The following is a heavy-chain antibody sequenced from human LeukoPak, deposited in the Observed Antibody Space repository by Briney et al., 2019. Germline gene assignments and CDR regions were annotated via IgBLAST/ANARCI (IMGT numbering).Heavy chain of an antibody. J-gene: IGHJ4*02. V-gene: IGHV3-30*02. CDR2: IRYDGSNK. Sequence: PGGSLRLSCAASGFTFSSYDMHWVRQAPGKGLEWVAFIRYDGSNKNYADSVKGRFTVSRDNSKNTLYLQMNSLRAKDTAVYYCATQYLDYWGQGTLVTVSS. CDR1: GFTFSSYD. CDR3: ATQYLDY.